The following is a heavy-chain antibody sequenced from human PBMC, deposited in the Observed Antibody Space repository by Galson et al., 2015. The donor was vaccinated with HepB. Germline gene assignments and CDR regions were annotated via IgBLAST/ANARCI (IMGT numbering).Heavy chain of an antibody. V-gene: IGHV1-46*01. J-gene: IGHJ4*02. CDR2: INPSGGST. D-gene: IGHD3-10*01. CDR3: ARGASGSGSYYNPPDY. CDR1: GYTFMYYY. Sequence: SVKVSCKASGYTFMYYYMHWVRQAPGQGLEWMGIINPSGGSTSYTQKFQGRVTMTRDTSTSTVYMELSSLRSEDTALYYCARGASGSGSYYNPPDYWAREPWSPSPQ.